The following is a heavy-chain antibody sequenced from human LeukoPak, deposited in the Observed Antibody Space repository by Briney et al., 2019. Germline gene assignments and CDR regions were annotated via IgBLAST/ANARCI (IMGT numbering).Heavy chain of an antibody. CDR3: AGIVVVPAASFDY. Sequence: GGSLRLSCAASGFTFSSYAMSWVRQALGKGLEWVSAISGSGGSTYYADSVRGRFTISRDNSKNTLYLQMNSLRAEDTAVYYCAGIVVVPAASFDYWGQGTLVTVSS. D-gene: IGHD2-2*01. CDR1: GFTFSSYA. V-gene: IGHV3-23*01. CDR2: ISGSGGST. J-gene: IGHJ4*02.